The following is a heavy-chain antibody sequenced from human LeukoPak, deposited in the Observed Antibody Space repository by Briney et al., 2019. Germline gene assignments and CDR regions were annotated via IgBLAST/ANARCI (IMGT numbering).Heavy chain of an antibody. J-gene: IGHJ6*02. CDR1: GGSLGSSGFY. V-gene: IGHV4-39*01. Sequence: KPSETLSLTCKVSGGSLGSSGFYWGWFRQPPGKGLEWIGSIYYPGTTHYNPSLESRVTISVDTSKWQVFLTLRSVTATDTAVYYCGRHVSSGWDYFNGLDVWGQGTAVTVSS. CDR3: GRHVSSGWDYFNGLDV. D-gene: IGHD6-19*01. CDR2: IYYPGTT.